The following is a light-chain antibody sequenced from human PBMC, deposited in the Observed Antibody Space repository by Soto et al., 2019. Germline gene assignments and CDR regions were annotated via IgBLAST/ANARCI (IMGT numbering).Light chain of an antibody. V-gene: IGKV3-11*01. CDR1: QSVSSY. J-gene: IGKJ2*01. CDR2: DAS. Sequence: EIVLTQSPATLSLSPGERATLSCRASQSVSSYLAWYQQKPGQAPRLLIYDASNRATGIPARFSGSGSGTDFTLTISRLEPEDFAVYYCQQYGSSPQNTFGQGTKLEI. CDR3: QQYGSSPQNT.